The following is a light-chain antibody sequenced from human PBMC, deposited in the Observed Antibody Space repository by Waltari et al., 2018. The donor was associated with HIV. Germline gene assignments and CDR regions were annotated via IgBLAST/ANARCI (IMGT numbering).Light chain of an antibody. CDR1: QNVNNY. V-gene: IGKV3-15*01. J-gene: IGKJ2*01. CDR3: HQYHNWPPFT. Sequence: EVVLTQSPATLSVSPGERATLSCWASQNVNNYLAWYQQKPGQAPRLLIYDASTRATGFPGKVKCRWSGNKVTLTHPRPASGDFAVYYCHQYHNWPPFTFGQGTKLEI. CDR2: DAS.